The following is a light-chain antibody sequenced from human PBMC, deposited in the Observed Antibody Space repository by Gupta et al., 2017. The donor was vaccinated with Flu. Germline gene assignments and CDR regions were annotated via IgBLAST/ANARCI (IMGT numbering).Light chain of an antibody. J-gene: IGLJ3*02. V-gene: IGLV2-14*01. CDR3: SSYTSSNSLV. CDR1: SSDVGGYNY. Sequence: QSALSQPASVSGSPAQSITISCTGTSSDVGGYNYVSWYQHHPGKAPILMIYEVINRPSGVSRRFSGSKSGNTASLTITGLQAEDDADYYCSSYTSSNSLVFGGGTKLTVL. CDR2: EVI.